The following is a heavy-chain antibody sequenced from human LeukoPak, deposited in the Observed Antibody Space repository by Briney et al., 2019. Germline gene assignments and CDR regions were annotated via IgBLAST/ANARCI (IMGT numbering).Heavy chain of an antibody. V-gene: IGHV4-59*08. D-gene: IGHD3-3*01. CDR2: IYYSGST. J-gene: IGHJ4*02. CDR1: GGSISSYY. CDR3: ARKGLRLLDWLSEYFFDY. Sequence: SETLSLTCTVSGGSISSYYWSWIRQPPGKGLEWIGYIYYSGSTNYNPSLKSRVTISVDTSKNQFSLKLSSVTAADTAVYYCARKGLRLLDWLSEYFFDYWGQGTLVTVSP.